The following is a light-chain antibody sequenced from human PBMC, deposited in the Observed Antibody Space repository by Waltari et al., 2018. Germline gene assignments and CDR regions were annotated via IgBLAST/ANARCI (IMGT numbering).Light chain of an antibody. V-gene: IGKV1-33*01. J-gene: IGKJ5*01. CDR2: DVS. CDR3: QQYESLIA. CDR1: HDVSKR. Sequence: DIQLTQSPSSLSASIGDGVTITCRASHDVSKRLNWYQQKLGEAPKLLIYDVSHLDRGVPSRVRGRGSGTDFTLTISSLEPDDVATYYCQQYESLIAFGQGTRL.